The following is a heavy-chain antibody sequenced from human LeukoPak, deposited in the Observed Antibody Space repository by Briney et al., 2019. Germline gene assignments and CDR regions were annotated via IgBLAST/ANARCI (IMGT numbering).Heavy chain of an antibody. CDR3: AKEPRGIVGATGRSDY. CDR2: IKQDGSEK. D-gene: IGHD1-26*01. CDR1: GFTFSSYW. J-gene: IGHJ4*02. Sequence: GGSLRLSCAASGFTFSSYWMSWVRQAPGKGLEWVANIKQDGSEKYYVDSVKGRFTISRDNAKNSLYLQMNSLRAEDTAVYYCAKEPRGIVGATGRSDYWGQGTLVTVSS. V-gene: IGHV3-7*01.